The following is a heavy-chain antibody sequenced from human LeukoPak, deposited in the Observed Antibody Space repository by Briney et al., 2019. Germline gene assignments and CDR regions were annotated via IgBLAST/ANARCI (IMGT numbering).Heavy chain of an antibody. CDR1: GFTFSSNF. V-gene: IGHV3-23*01. CDR3: AKVRGP. J-gene: IGHJ5*02. Sequence: GGSLRLSCAASGFTFSSNFMSWVRQAPGKGLEWVSGISGSGATTYYAESVKGRFTISRDNSNDTLYMQMNSLRAEDAAVYYCAKVRGPWGQGTLVTVSS. CDR2: ISGSGATT. D-gene: IGHD3-10*01.